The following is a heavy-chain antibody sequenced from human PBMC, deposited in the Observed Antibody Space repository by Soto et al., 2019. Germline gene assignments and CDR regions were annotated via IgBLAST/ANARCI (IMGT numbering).Heavy chain of an antibody. CDR1: GFTFSSYA. CDR3: AKDSTAYSSAYDFDS. D-gene: IGHD6-6*01. J-gene: IGHJ4*02. CDR2: LSGSGGST. Sequence: EVQLLESGGGLVQPGGSLRLSCAASGFTFSSYAMSWVSQAPGKGLEWVSTLSGSGGSTYSADSVNGWFTISRDNSKNTLYMHMNSLRAEDTAAYYCAKDSTAYSSAYDFDSWSQGTLVTVSS. V-gene: IGHV3-23*01.